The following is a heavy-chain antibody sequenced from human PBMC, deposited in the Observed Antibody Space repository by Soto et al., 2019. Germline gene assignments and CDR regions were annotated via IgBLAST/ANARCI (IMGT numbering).Heavy chain of an antibody. V-gene: IGHV3-30*03. Sequence: GGSLRLSCAASGFTFSSYGMHWVRQAPGKGLEWVAVISYDGSNKYYADSVKGRFTISRDNSKNTLYLQMNSLRAEDTAVYYSATDQVRGVSKYYSDYWGQETLVTVSS. CDR1: GFTFSSYG. CDR3: ATDQVRGVSKYYSDY. D-gene: IGHD3-10*01. J-gene: IGHJ4*02. CDR2: ISYDGSNK.